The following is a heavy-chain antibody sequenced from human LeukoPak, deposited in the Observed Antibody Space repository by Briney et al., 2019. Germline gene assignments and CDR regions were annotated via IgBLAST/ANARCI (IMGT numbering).Heavy chain of an antibody. CDR1: GGSISSYY. CDR3: ARLKSRLAAIDI. V-gene: IGHV4-59*08. D-gene: IGHD3-9*01. Sequence: PSETLSLTCTVSGGSISSYYWSWIRQPPGKGLEWIGYIYYSGSTYYNPSLKSRVTISVDTSKNQFSLKLSSVTAADTAVYYCARLKSRLAAIDIWGQGTMVTVSS. CDR2: IYYSGST. J-gene: IGHJ3*02.